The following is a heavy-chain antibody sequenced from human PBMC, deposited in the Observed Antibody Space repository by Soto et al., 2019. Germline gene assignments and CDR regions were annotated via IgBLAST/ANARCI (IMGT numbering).Heavy chain of an antibody. CDR2: IYYNGST. D-gene: IGHD2-21*02. J-gene: IGHJ4*02. CDR3: ARDLRPYGVTAFDY. Sequence: SETLSLTCTVSGGSVSSTSYYWTWIRQPPGKGLEWIGYIYYNGSTNYNPSLKSRVTISVDTSKNQFSLKVSSVTAADTALYFCARDLRPYGVTAFDYWGQGALVTVSS. V-gene: IGHV4-61*01. CDR1: GGSVSSTSYY.